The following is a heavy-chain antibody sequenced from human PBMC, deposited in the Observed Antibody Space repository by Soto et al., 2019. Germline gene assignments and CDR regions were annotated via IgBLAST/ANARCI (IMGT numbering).Heavy chain of an antibody. CDR1: GGTFSSYT. J-gene: IGHJ4*02. CDR3: ARGPRDGDILFDY. V-gene: IGHV1-69*02. CDR2: IIPILGIA. Sequence: QVQLVQSGAEVKKPGSSVKVSCKASGGTFSSYTISWVRQAPGQGLEWMGRIIPILGIANYAQKFQGRVTITADKSTSTAYMELSSLRSEDTAVYSWARGPRDGDILFDYWGQGTLVTVSS. D-gene: IGHD4-17*01.